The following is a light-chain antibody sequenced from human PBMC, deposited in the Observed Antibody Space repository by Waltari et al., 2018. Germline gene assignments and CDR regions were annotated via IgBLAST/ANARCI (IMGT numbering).Light chain of an antibody. CDR3: QQYENLPLT. J-gene: IGKJ4*01. Sequence: DIQMTQFPSSLSASVGDRGTITCQASHNIDDHLTWFQQKPGKGPKLLIYDASVLEAGVPSRFSGGGSGTHFTFTITNLQPDDFGTYYCQQYENLPLTFGGGTKVDI. V-gene: IGKV1-33*01. CDR2: DAS. CDR1: HNIDDH.